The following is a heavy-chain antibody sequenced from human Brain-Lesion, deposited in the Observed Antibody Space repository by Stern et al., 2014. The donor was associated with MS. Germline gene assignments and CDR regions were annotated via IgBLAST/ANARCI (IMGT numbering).Heavy chain of an antibody. J-gene: IGHJ2*01. V-gene: IGHV1-45*02. CDR1: EYTFTYRY. CDR3: AQSGNYDWYFDL. Sequence: QVQLVESGAEVRKPGSSVNVSCKASEYTFTYRYLHWGRQAPGQALEWMGWITPFNGNTLYAQKFQDRVTITADRSLSTAYMELSSLKSEDTAMYFCAQSGNYDWYFDLWGRGTLVTVSS. CDR2: ITPFNGNT. D-gene: IGHD1-26*01.